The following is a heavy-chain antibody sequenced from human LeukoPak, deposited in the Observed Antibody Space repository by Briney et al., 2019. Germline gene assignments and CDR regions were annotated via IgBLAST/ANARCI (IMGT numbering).Heavy chain of an antibody. J-gene: IGHJ3*02. CDR3: ARYCSGGSCYDAFDI. Sequence: GASVKVSCKASGYTFTSYGISWVRQAPGQGLEWMGWISAYNGNTNYAQKLQGRVTMTTDTSTSTAYMELSSLRSEDTAVYYCARYCSGGSCYDAFDIWGQGTMVTVSS. CDR2: ISAYNGNT. D-gene: IGHD2-15*01. CDR1: GYTFTSYG. V-gene: IGHV1-18*01.